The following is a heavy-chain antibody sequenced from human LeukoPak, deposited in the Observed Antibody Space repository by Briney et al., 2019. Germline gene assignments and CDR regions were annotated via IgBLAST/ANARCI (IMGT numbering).Heavy chain of an antibody. J-gene: IGHJ4*02. D-gene: IGHD2-21*02. CDR2: IWYDGSNK. CDR1: GFTFSSYG. V-gene: IGHV3-33*01. Sequence: GRSLRLSCAASGFTFSSYGMHWVRQAPGKGLEWVAVIWYDGSNKYYADSVKGRFTISRDNSKNTLYLQMNSLRAEDTAVYYCARDRGGDIPSDYWGQGTLVTVSS. CDR3: ARDRGGDIPSDY.